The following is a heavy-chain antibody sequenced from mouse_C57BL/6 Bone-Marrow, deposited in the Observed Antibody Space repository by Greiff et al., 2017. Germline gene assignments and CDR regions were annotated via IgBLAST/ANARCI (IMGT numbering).Heavy chain of an antibody. CDR2: IDPSDSET. V-gene: IGHV1-52*01. CDR1: GYTFTSYW. J-gene: IGHJ1*03. CDR3: ASCPFYYGSSNGDFDV. Sequence: VQLQQPGAELVRPGSSVKLSCKASGYTFTSYWMHWVKQRPIQGLEWIGNIDPSDSETHYNQKFKDKATLTVDKSSSTAYMQLSSLTSEASAVXCLASCPFYYGSSNGDFDVWGTGTTVTVSS. D-gene: IGHD1-1*01.